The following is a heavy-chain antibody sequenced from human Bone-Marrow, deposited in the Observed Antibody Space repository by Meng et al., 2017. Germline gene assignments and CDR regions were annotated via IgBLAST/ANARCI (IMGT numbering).Heavy chain of an antibody. CDR3: ARNRGYDSSGCDT. CDR2: IYQSGST. Sequence: SETLSLTCTVSGYSISSGYYWGWMRQPPGKGLEWIGSIYQSGSTYYNPSLRSRLNISVDTSKNQISLRLSSVTAADTALYYCARNRGYDSSGCDTWGQGTLVTVSS. CDR1: GYSISSGYY. V-gene: IGHV4-38-2*02. D-gene: IGHD3-22*01. J-gene: IGHJ5*02.